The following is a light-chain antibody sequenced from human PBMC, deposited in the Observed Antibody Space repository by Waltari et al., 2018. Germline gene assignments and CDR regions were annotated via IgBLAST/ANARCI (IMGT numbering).Light chain of an antibody. CDR2: WAS. J-gene: IGKJ1*01. V-gene: IGKV4-1*01. Sequence: DIVMTQSPDSVAVSLGARATLSCKSSQSVLYNSNNKNYLAWYQQRPGQPPTLRLYWASTRESGVPGRVSGSGSGTDFTLTISSLRAEDVAVYYCQQYYSAPWTFGQGTKVEI. CDR1: QSVLYNSNNKNY. CDR3: QQYYSAPWT.